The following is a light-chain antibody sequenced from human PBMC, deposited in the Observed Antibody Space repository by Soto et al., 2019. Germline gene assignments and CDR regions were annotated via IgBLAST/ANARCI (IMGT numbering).Light chain of an antibody. V-gene: IGLV4-69*01. CDR2: LNSDGSH. Sequence: VLTQSPSASASLGASVKITCTLSSGHSNYAIAWHQQQPEKGPRYLMRLNSDGSHTKGDGIPDRFSGSSSGAERYLTISSLQSEDEADYFCQTWGTGVVFGGGTKLTVL. J-gene: IGLJ2*01. CDR1: SGHSNYA. CDR3: QTWGTGVV.